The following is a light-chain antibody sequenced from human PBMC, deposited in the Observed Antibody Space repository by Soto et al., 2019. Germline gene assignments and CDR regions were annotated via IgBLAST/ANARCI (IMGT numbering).Light chain of an antibody. Sequence: IRVSQSPSTRSASVGDIVTMSDLVSQNVNKWLAWFQQKPGKVPKLLIFDASTLQTGVPSRFGGGGSGTEFTLTISGLQPDHFATYYCQQYTRYSPWTFGPGTKVDIK. CDR2: DAS. V-gene: IGKV1-5*01. CDR1: QNVNKW. J-gene: IGKJ1*01. CDR3: QQYTRYSPWT.